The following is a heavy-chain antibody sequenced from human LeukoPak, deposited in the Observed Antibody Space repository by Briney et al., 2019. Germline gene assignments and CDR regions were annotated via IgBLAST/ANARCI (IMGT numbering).Heavy chain of an antibody. CDR3: ARSDSSGPLIPLFDY. CDR1: GGSISSSSYY. J-gene: IGHJ4*02. D-gene: IGHD6-19*01. CDR2: IYYSGST. V-gene: IGHV4-39*01. Sequence: PETLSLTCTVSGGSISSSSYYWGWIRQPPGKGLEWIGSIYYSGSTYYNPSLKSRVTISVDTSKNQFSLKLHSVTAADTAVYYCARSDSSGPLIPLFDYWGQGTLVTVSS.